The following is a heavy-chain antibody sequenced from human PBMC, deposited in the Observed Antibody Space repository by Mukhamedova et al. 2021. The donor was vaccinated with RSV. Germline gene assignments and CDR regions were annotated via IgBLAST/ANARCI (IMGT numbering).Heavy chain of an antibody. J-gene: IGHJ3*02. D-gene: IGHD1-7*01. V-gene: IGHV3-33*01. CDR2: IWNDGSNK. CDR3: ATFGGSNSCITGTTCPFDT. Sequence: GWMAVIWNDGSNKYYADSVKGRFTISRDDSKNTLYLQMNSLRAEDTAMYYCATFGGSNSCITGTTCPFDTWGQGTMVTVSS.